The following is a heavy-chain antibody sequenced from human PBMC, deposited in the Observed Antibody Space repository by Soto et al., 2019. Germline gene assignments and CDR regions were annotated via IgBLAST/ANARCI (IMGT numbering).Heavy chain of an antibody. D-gene: IGHD2-2*01. V-gene: IGHV1-18*01. CDR1: GYTFTSYV. J-gene: IGHJ4*02. Sequence: DSVKVSCKASGYTFTSYVISWVRQAPGQGLEWMGWISAYNGNTNYAQKLQGRVTMTTDTSTSTAYMELRSLRSDDTAVYYCARVKEVVVVPAANGFDYWGQGTLVTVSS. CDR2: ISAYNGNT. CDR3: ARVKEVVVVPAANGFDY.